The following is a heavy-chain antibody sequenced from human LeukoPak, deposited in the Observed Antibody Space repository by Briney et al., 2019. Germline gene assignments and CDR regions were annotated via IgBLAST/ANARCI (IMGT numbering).Heavy chain of an antibody. CDR3: ARVPGALEYFDY. CDR1: GFAFSSYS. Sequence: PGGSLRLSCAASGFAFSSYSMNWVRQAPGKGLEWVSSISSSSSYIYYADSVKGRFTISRDNTKNSLYLQMNSLRAEDTAVYYCARVPGALEYFDYWGQGSLVTVSS. J-gene: IGHJ4*02. CDR2: ISSSSSYI. V-gene: IGHV3-21*01. D-gene: IGHD1-1*01.